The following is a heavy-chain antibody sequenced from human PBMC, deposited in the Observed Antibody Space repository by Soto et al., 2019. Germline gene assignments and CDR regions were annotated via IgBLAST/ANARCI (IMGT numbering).Heavy chain of an antibody. Sequence: GESLKISCKGSGYSFTSYWIGWVRQMPGKGLEWMGIIYPGDSDTRYSPSFQGQVTISADKSISTAYLQWSSLKASDTAMYYCARSVYSSSWYVPVPDYWGQGTLVTVPS. CDR3: ARSVYSSSWYVPVPDY. CDR1: GYSFTSYW. D-gene: IGHD6-13*01. CDR2: IYPGDSDT. V-gene: IGHV5-51*01. J-gene: IGHJ4*02.